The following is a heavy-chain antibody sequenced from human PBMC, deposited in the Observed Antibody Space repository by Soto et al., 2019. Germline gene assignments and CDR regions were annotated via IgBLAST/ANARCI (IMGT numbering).Heavy chain of an antibody. J-gene: IGHJ4*02. Sequence: TGGSLSLSSAASGFHFSSYSMNWVRQAPGKGLEWVSYISSSSSTIYYADSVKGRFTISRDNAKNSLYLQMNSLRDEDTAVYYCARGLYYYDSSGYWGYWGQGTLVTVS. CDR3: ARGLYYYDSSGYWGY. D-gene: IGHD3-22*01. V-gene: IGHV3-48*02. CDR1: GFHFSSYS. CDR2: ISSSSSTI.